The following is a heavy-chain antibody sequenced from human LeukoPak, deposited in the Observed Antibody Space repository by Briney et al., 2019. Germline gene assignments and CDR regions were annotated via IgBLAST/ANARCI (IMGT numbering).Heavy chain of an antibody. Sequence: ASVKVSCKASGGTFSSYAISWVRQAPGQGLEWMGWISAYNGNTNYAQKFQGRVTMTTDTSTSTAYMELSSLRSDDTAVYYCARSEKAYCGGVCDNYHMDVWGKGTTVTVSS. CDR3: ARSEKAYCGGVCDNYHMDV. D-gene: IGHD2-21*02. V-gene: IGHV1-18*01. CDR2: ISAYNGNT. J-gene: IGHJ6*03. CDR1: GGTFSSYA.